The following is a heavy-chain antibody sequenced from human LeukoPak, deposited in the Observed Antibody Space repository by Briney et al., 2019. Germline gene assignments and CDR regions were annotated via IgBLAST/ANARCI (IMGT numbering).Heavy chain of an antibody. J-gene: IGHJ2*01. CDR2: ISSASSYK. CDR3: VRGGRGLLNWHFDV. Sequence: GGSLRLSCAASGFIFSEYGMNWVRQAPGKGLEWVSSISSASSYKYYADSIKGRFTISRDNAKNSLDLQMNNLRTEDTAVYYYVRGGRGLLNWHFDVWGRGTLVTVSS. CDR1: GFIFSEYG. V-gene: IGHV3-21*01.